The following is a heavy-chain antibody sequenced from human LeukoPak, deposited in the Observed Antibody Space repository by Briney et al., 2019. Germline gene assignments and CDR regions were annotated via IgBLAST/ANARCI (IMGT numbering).Heavy chain of an antibody. V-gene: IGHV4-39*01. J-gene: IGHJ5*02. CDR2: IYYSGST. CDR3: ARAFQQGYYDFWSGYENWLDP. Sequence: KPSETLSLTCTVSGGSISSSSYYWGWIRQPPGKGLEWIGSIYYSGSTYYNPSLKSRVTISVDTSKNQFSLKLSSVTAADTAVYYCARAFQQGYYDFWSGYENWLDPWGQGTLVTVSS. CDR1: GGSISSSSYY. D-gene: IGHD3-3*01.